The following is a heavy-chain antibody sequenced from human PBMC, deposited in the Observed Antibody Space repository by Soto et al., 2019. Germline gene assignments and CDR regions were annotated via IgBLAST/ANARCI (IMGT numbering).Heavy chain of an antibody. CDR2: MNPNSGIA. CDR3: ARDLGYYDILTGYYNVGYFQH. V-gene: IGHV1-69*04. Sequence: MNPNSGIANYAQKFQGRVTITADKSTSTAYMELSSLRSEDTAVYYCARDLGYYDILTGYYNVGYFQHWGQGTLVTVSS. J-gene: IGHJ1*01. D-gene: IGHD3-9*01.